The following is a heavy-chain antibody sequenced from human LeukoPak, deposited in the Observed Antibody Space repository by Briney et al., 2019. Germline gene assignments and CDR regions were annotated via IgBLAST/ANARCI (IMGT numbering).Heavy chain of an antibody. D-gene: IGHD2-2*01. V-gene: IGHV3-48*04. J-gene: IGHJ6*03. Sequence: GGSLRLSCAASGFTFSSYSMNWVRQAPGKGLEWVSYISSSSSTIYYADSVKGRFTISRDNAKNSLYLQMNSLRAEDTAVYSCARSDSCSTTSCAGGCYYYYYLDVWGKGTTVTVSS. CDR3: ARSDSCSTTSCAGGCYYYYYLDV. CDR1: GFTFSSYS. CDR2: ISSSSSTI.